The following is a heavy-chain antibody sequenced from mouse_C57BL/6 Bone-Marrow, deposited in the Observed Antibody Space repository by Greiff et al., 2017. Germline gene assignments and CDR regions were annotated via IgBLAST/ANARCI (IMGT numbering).Heavy chain of an antibody. J-gene: IGHJ4*01. CDR1: GYTFTDYY. CDR2: ICPGSGNT. CDR3: ARSGGLLRGDAMDY. D-gene: IGHD1-1*01. V-gene: IGHV1-76*01. Sequence: VQLQQSGAGLVRPGASVKLSCTASGYTFTDYYINWVKQRPGQGLEWISRICPGSGNTYYTETFKGKATMPAEKSSSTAYMQLSSLTSVDSAVYFCARSGGLLRGDAMDYWGQGTSVTVSS.